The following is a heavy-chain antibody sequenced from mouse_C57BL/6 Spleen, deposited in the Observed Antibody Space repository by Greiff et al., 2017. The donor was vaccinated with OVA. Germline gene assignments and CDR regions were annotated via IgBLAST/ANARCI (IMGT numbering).Heavy chain of an antibody. CDR3: ASGYGGPYAMDY. V-gene: IGHV14-2*01. CDR1: GFTITDYY. CDR2: IDPEDGET. J-gene: IGHJ4*01. D-gene: IGHD1-1*02. Sequence: EVQLQQSGAELVKPGASVKLSCTASGFTITDYYMHWVKQRTEQGLEWIGRIDPEDGETKYDPKFKGKATITADTSSNTAFLQLSSLSSEDTAVYFCASGYGGPYAMDYWGQGTSVTVAS.